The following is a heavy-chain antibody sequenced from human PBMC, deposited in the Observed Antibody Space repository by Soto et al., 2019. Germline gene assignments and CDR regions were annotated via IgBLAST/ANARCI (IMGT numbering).Heavy chain of an antibody. Sequence: EMQLLEFGGDLVQPGGSLRLSCAASGFTFSSYAMTWVRQAPGKGLQYISAISGSGITTYSADSMKGRFTISRDNSKNTLYLQMNSLRAEDTAVYYCAKDRDDIGMVDAFEIWGQGTMVTVSS. J-gene: IGHJ3*02. CDR1: GFTFSSYA. CDR2: ISGSGITT. D-gene: IGHD2-15*01. CDR3: AKDRDDIGMVDAFEI. V-gene: IGHV3-23*01.